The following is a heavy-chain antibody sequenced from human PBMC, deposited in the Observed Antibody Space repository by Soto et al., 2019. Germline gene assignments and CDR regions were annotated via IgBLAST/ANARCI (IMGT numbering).Heavy chain of an antibody. V-gene: IGHV1-18*04. D-gene: IGHD3-16*01. Sequence: ASLKVSCKASGYTFTSYGISWVRQAPGQGLEWMGWISAYNGNTNYAQKLQGRVTMTTDTSTSTAYMELRSLRSDDTAVYYCARDRIDYDYVWGSSNYGMDVWGQGTTVTVSS. CDR1: GYTFTSYG. J-gene: IGHJ6*02. CDR3: ARDRIDYDYVWGSSNYGMDV. CDR2: ISAYNGNT.